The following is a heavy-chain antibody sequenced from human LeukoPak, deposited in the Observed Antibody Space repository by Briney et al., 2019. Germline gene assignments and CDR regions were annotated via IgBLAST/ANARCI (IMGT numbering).Heavy chain of an antibody. D-gene: IGHD3-10*01. J-gene: IGHJ3*02. Sequence: ASVKVSCKASGYTFTSYDINWVRQATGQGLEWMGWMNPNSGNTGYAQKFQGRVTMTRNTSISTAYMELSSLRSEDTAVYYCARGEIYYGSGRGAFDIWGQGTMVTVSS. CDR1: GYTFTSYD. CDR2: MNPNSGNT. V-gene: IGHV1-8*01. CDR3: ARGEIYYGSGRGAFDI.